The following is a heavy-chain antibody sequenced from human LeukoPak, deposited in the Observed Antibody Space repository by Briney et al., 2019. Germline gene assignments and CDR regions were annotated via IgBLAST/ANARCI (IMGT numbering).Heavy chain of an antibody. CDR1: GGSISSYY. J-gene: IGHJ4*02. Sequence: SETLSLTCTVSGGSISSYYWSWIRQPPGKGLEWIGYIYYSGSTNYNPSLKSRVTISVDTSKNQFSLKLSSVTAADTAVYYCARGSIVGATMVDYWGQGTLVTVSS. V-gene: IGHV4-59*01. D-gene: IGHD1-26*01. CDR3: ARGSIVGATMVDY. CDR2: IYYSGST.